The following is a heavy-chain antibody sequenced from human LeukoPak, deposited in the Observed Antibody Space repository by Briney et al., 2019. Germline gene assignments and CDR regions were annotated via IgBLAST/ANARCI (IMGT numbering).Heavy chain of an antibody. CDR1: GGSISSYY. CDR2: IYTSGST. D-gene: IGHD2-2*01. Sequence: SETLSLTCTVSGGSISSYYWSWIRQPAGKGLEWIGRIYTSGSTNYNPSLKSRVTMSVDTSKNQFSLKLSSVTAADTAVYYCARDLSFGVCSSTSCSSEAFDIWGQGTMVTVSS. CDR3: ARDLSFGVCSSTSCSSEAFDI. J-gene: IGHJ3*02. V-gene: IGHV4-4*07.